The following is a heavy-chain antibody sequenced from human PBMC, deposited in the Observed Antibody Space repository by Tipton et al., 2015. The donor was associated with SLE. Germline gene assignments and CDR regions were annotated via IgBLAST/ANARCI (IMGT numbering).Heavy chain of an antibody. CDR1: GESFSGAYY. Sequence: TLSLTCAVYGESFSGAYYWTWIRQSPGKGLEWIGEIYHSGRTNYNASLKSRLTISLDTSKNQFSLKLTSVTAADTAVYFCARLSVEDSARYFFDYWGQGTLVTVSS. CDR2: IYHSGRT. J-gene: IGHJ4*02. CDR3: ARLSVEDSARYFFDY. D-gene: IGHD6-19*01. V-gene: IGHV4-34*01.